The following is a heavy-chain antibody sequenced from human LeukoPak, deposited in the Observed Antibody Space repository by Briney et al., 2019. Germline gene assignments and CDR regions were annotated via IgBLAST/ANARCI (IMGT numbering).Heavy chain of an antibody. D-gene: IGHD3-3*01. J-gene: IGHJ6*03. CDR2: IIPIFGTT. Sequence: GSSVKVSCKASGGTFSSYAISWVRQAPGQGLEWMGGIIPIFGTTNYPQKFQGRVTITADESTSTAYMELSSLRSEDTAVYYCARVEYDFWSGYPHYYYMDVWGKGTTVTVSS. CDR3: ARVEYDFWSGYPHYYYMDV. CDR1: GGTFSSYA. V-gene: IGHV1-69*19.